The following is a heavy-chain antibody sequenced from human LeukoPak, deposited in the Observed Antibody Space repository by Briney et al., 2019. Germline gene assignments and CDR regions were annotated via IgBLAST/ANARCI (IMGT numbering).Heavy chain of an antibody. CDR1: GFAFSSYS. J-gene: IGHJ4*02. Sequence: GGSLRLSCAASGFAFSSYSMNWVRQAPGKGLEWVSVISSSSASIYYVDSVKGRFTISRDNAKNSLYLQMSSLRADDTAVYYCARRDLYGDSKGAFDYWGQGTLVTVSS. CDR3: ARRDLYGDSKGAFDY. V-gene: IGHV3-21*01. CDR2: ISSSSASI. D-gene: IGHD4-17*01.